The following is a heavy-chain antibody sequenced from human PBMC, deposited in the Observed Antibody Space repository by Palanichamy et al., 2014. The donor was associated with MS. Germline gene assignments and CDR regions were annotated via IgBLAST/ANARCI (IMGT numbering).Heavy chain of an antibody. Sequence: QVQLQQWGAGLLKPSETLSLTCGVSGVSFSASYWSWIRQPPRKGLEWIGEINHSGSTNYNPSVKSRVTISVDTSRNQLSLKLTSVTAADTAVYYCASGSGEVGTDRARDWGQGTLVTVSS. V-gene: IGHV4-34*01. D-gene: IGHD1-26*01. CDR3: ASGSGEVGTDRARD. J-gene: IGHJ4*02. CDR1: GVSFSASY. CDR2: INHSGST.